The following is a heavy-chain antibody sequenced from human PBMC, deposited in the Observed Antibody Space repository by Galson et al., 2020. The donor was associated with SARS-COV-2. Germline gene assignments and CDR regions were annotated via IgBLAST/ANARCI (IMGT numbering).Heavy chain of an antibody. CDR2: IYYSGST. CDR1: GGSISSYY. D-gene: IGHD1-20*01. J-gene: IGHJ4*02. CDR3: ARDQGPDPPNWNHPVDY. V-gene: IGHV4-59*01. Sequence: SETLSLTCTVSGGSISSYYWSWIRQPPGKGLEWIGYIYYSGSTNYNPSLKSRVTISVDTSKNQFSLKLSSVTAADTAVYYCARDQGPDPPNWNHPVDYWGQGTLVTVSS.